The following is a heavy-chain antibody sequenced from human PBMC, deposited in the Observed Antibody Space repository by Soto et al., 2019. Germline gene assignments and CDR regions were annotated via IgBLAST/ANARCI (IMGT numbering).Heavy chain of an antibody. CDR1: EDTFRNYA. CDR2: IIPIFGTA. V-gene: IGHV1-69*06. Sequence: GASVKVSCKASEDTFRNYAISWVRQAPGQGLEWMGGIIPIFGTANYAQKFQGRVTITADKSTSTAYMELSSLRSEDTAVYYCARDRSIAARPPHDAFDIWGQGTMVTVSS. CDR3: ARDRSIAARPPHDAFDI. J-gene: IGHJ3*02. D-gene: IGHD6-6*01.